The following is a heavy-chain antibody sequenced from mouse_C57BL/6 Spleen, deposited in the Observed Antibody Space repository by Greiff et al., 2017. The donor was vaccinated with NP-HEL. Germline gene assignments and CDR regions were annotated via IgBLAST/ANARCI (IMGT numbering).Heavy chain of an antibody. Sequence: VQLQQSGAELVKPGASVKLSCTASGFNIKDYYMHWVKQRTEQGLEWIGRIDPEDGETKYAQKFQGKATITADTSSNTAYLRLSRLTAEDTAVCYCARYGHEGAMDYWGQGASVTVSS. D-gene: IGHD2-2*01. CDR3: ARYGHEGAMDY. J-gene: IGHJ4*01. V-gene: IGHV14-2*01. CDR2: IDPEDGET. CDR1: GFNIKDYY.